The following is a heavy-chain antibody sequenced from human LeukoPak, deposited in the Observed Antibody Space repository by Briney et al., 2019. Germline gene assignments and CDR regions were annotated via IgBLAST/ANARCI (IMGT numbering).Heavy chain of an antibody. Sequence: PSETLSLTCAVSGGSISSGGYSWSWIRQPPGKGLEWIGYIYHSGSTYHNPSLKSRVTISVDRSKNQFSLKLSSVTAADTAVYYCARGTVTHFDYWGQGTLVTVSS. CDR1: GGSISSGGYS. D-gene: IGHD4-17*01. CDR3: ARGTVTHFDY. CDR2: IYHSGST. J-gene: IGHJ4*02. V-gene: IGHV4-30-2*01.